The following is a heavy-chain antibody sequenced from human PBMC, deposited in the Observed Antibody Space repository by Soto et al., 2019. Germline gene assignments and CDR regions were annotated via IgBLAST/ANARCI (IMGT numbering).Heavy chain of an antibody. CDR2: IYYSWST. D-gene: IGHD3-9*01. CDR1: GGSISSGDYY. J-gene: IGHJ5*02. Sequence: ASETLSLTCTVSGGSISSGDYYWSWIRQPPGKGLEWIGYIYYSWSTYYNPSLKSRVTISVDTSKNQFSLKLSSVTAADTAVYYCARTGLKFDRLLLVWFDPWGQGTLVTVSS. CDR3: ARTGLKFDRLLLVWFDP. V-gene: IGHV4-30-4*01.